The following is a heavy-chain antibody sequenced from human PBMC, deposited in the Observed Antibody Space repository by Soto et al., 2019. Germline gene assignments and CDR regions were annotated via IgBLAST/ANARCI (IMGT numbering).Heavy chain of an antibody. Sequence: GGSLRLSCAASGFTFSSYAMSWVRQAPGKGLEWVSAISGSGGSTYYADSVKGRFTISRDNSKNTLYLQMNSLRAEDTAVYYSAKGDFWSGPTQPDYYYYGMDVWGQGTTVTVSS. J-gene: IGHJ6*02. CDR1: GFTFSSYA. CDR2: ISGSGGST. CDR3: AKGDFWSGPTQPDYYYYGMDV. V-gene: IGHV3-23*01. D-gene: IGHD3-3*01.